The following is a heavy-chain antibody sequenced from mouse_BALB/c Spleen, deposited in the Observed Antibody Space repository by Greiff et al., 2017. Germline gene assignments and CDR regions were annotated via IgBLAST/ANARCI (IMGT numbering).Heavy chain of an antibody. J-gene: IGHJ2*01. D-gene: IGHD2-1*01. Sequence: VQLQQSGAELVRPGASVKLSCTASGFNIKDYYMHWVKQRPEQGLEWIGWIDPDNGDTEYAPKFQGKATMTADTSSNTAYLQLSSLTSEDTAVYYCNAGGGNYDYWGQGTTLTVSS. CDR2: IDPDNGDT. CDR1: GFNIKDYY. V-gene: IGHV14-4*02. CDR3: NAGGGNYDY.